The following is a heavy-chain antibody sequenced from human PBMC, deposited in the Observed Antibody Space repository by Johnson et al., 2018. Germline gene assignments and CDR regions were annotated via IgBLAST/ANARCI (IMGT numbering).Heavy chain of an antibody. CDR3: TRGSTPLPYYVDY. Sequence: EVQLVESGGGFVEPGQSRTLFCTTSGFTSGDYAINWFRQAPGKGLEFVGFIRSKTYGATTEYAASVIGRFTISRDDSKSITYLQMNSLKTEDTAVYYCTRGSTPLPYYVDYWGQGTLVTVSS. V-gene: IGHV3-49*03. CDR2: IRSKTYGATT. CDR1: GFTSGDYA. J-gene: IGHJ4*02.